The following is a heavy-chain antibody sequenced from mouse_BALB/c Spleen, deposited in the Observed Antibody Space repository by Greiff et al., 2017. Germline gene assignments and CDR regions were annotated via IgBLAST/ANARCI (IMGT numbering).Heavy chain of an antibody. V-gene: IGHV1-69*01. CDR1: GYTFTDYW. CDR2: IDTSDSYT. Sequence: QVQLQQPGAELVMPGASVKMSCKASGYTFTDYWMHWVKQRPGQGLEWIGAIDTSDSYTSYNQKFKGKATLTVDESSSTAYMQLSSLTSEDSAVYYCARDYGNSLFAYWGQGTLVTVSA. D-gene: IGHD2-1*01. J-gene: IGHJ3*01. CDR3: ARDYGNSLFAY.